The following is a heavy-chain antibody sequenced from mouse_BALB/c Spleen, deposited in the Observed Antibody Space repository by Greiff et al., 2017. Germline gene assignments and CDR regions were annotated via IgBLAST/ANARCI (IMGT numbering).Heavy chain of an antibody. CDR1: GFNIKDTY. D-gene: IGHD1-1*01. V-gene: IGHV14-3*02. J-gene: IGHJ4*01. CDR2: IDPANGNT. Sequence: AQLQQSGAELVKPGASVKLSCTASGFNIKDTYMHWVKQRPEQGLEWIGRIDPANGNTKYDPKFQGKATITADTSSNTAYLQLSSLTSEDTAVYYCARYYYGSSYAMDYWGQGTSVTVSS. CDR3: ARYYYGSSYAMDY.